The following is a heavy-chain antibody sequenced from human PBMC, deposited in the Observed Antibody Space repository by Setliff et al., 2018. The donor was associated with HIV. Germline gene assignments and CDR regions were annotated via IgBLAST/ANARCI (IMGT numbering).Heavy chain of an antibody. V-gene: IGHV3-20*04. D-gene: IGHD6-19*01. Sequence: LRLSCAASGFKFDDYGMSWVRQAPGKGLEWVSGLNWRGDDTGYADSVEGRFTISRDNAQNSVYLQMNNLRAEDTAFYYCAKAGGSGWFATNLWGQGTLVTVSS. CDR2: LNWRGDDT. J-gene: IGHJ5*02. CDR3: AKAGGSGWFATNL. CDR1: GFKFDDYG.